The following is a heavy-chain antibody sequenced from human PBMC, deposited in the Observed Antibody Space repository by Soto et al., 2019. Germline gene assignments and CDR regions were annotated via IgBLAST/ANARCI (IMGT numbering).Heavy chain of an antibody. CDR2: ISYDGSNK. J-gene: IGHJ6*02. CDR3: AKDRKKTTTVVGYFYYYGMDV. Sequence: QVQLVESGGGVVQPGRSLRLSCAASGFTFSSYGMHWVRQAPGKGLEWVAVISYDGSNKYYADSVKGRFTISRDNSKNTLYLQMNSLRAEDTAVYYYAKDRKKTTTVVGYFYYYGMDVWGQGTTVTVSS. D-gene: IGHD4-17*01. CDR1: GFTFSSYG. V-gene: IGHV3-30*18.